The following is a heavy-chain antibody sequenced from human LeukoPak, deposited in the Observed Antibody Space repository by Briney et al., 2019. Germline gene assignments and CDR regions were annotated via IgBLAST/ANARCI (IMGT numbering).Heavy chain of an antibody. CDR2: IYTGDRT. CDR3: ARASGIDYTDMVDS. D-gene: IGHD1-26*01. V-gene: IGHV3-53*01. CDR1: GFNVSSNY. Sequence: GGSLRLSCAASGFNVSSNYMSWVRQPPGKGLEWVSFIYTGDRTNYTDSVKGRFTVSRDSSKNTLYLQMNSLRGEDTAVYYCARASGIDYTDMVDSWGQGTLVTVSA. J-gene: IGHJ4*02.